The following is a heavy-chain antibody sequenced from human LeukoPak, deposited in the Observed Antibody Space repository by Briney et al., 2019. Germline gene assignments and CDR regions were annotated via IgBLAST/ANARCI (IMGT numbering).Heavy chain of an antibody. CDR1: GGSISSSSYY. J-gene: IGHJ6*03. CDR3: ARESXREGYXPAYYYYYYMDV. D-gene: IGHD5-24*01. V-gene: IGHV4-61*01. CDR2: IYYSGST. Sequence: SETLXLTCTVSGGSISSSSYYWGWIRQPPGKGLEWIGYIYYSGSTNYNPSLKSRFTISVDTSKNQLSLRLSSVTAADTAVYXCARESXREGYXPAYYYYYYMDVWGKGTTVTVSS.